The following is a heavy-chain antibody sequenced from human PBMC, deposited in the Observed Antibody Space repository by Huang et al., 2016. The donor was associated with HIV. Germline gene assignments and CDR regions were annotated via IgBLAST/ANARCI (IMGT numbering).Heavy chain of an antibody. D-gene: IGHD3-22*01. V-gene: IGHV4-34*01. Sequence: QVQLQQWGAGLLKPSETLSLTCAVYGGSFSGYYWGWIRQPPGKGLEWSGESNHSGRTNYNPSLKSRVTISVDTSKTQCSLKLNSVTAADTAVYYCARGPDYYDSSGREAFDIWGQGTMVTVSS. J-gene: IGHJ3*02. CDR1: GGSFSGYY. CDR3: ARGPDYYDSSGREAFDI. CDR2: SNHSGRT.